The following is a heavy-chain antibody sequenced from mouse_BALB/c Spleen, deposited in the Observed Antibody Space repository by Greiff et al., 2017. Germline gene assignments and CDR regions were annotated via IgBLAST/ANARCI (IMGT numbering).Heavy chain of an antibody. CDR2: ISSGGSYT. Sequence: EVHLVESGGDLVKPGGSLKLSCAASGFTFSSYGMSWVRQTPDKRLEWVATISSGGSYTYYPDSVKGRFTISRDNAKNTLYLQMSSLKSEDTAMYYCARHDGSSYRYFDVWGAGTTVTVSS. J-gene: IGHJ1*01. V-gene: IGHV5-6*01. D-gene: IGHD1-1*01. CDR3: ARHDGSSYRYFDV. CDR1: GFTFSSYG.